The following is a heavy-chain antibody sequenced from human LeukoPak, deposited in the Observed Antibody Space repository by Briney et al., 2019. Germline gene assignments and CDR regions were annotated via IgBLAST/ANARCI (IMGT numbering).Heavy chain of an antibody. J-gene: IGHJ5*02. CDR1: GYTFTGYY. CDR2: INPNSGGT. D-gene: IGHD2-15*01. CDR3: AREDIVVVVAATPSPFDP. V-gene: IGHV1-2*02. Sequence: ASVKVSCKASGYTFTGYYMHWVRQAPGQGLEWMGWINPNSGGTNYAQKFQGRVTMTRDTSTSTVYMELSSPRSEDTAVYYCAREDIVVVVAATPSPFDPWGQGTLVTVSS.